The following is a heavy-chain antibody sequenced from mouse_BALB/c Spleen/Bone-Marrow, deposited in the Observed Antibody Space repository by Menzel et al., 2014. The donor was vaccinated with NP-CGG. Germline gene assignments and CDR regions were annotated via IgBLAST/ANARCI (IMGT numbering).Heavy chain of an antibody. CDR3: AREKIYGNYLWYFDV. CDR2: IHSNSGNT. CDR1: GYTFTSSW. V-gene: IGHV1S130*01. D-gene: IGHD2-1*01. Sequence: QVQLQQSGSVLVRPGASVKLSCKASGYTFTSSWMHWAKQRPGQGLEWIGEIHSNSGNTNYNEKFKGKATLTVDTSSSTAYVDLSSLTSEDSAVYYCAREKIYGNYLWYFDVWGAGTTVTVSS. J-gene: IGHJ1*01.